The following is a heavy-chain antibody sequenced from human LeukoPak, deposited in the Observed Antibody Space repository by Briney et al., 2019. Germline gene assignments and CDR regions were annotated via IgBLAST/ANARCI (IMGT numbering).Heavy chain of an antibody. J-gene: IGHJ3*02. Sequence: GASVKVSCKASGYTFTHYIINWVRQAPGQGLEWMGKISAYNNYTTYAQKFQGRIAMTTDTSTNTAYMDLRSLRSDDTAVYYCARGGSYLSAFDIWGQGTMVTVSS. CDR1: GYTFTHYI. CDR3: ARGGSYLSAFDI. CDR2: ISAYNNYT. V-gene: IGHV1-18*01. D-gene: IGHD1-26*01.